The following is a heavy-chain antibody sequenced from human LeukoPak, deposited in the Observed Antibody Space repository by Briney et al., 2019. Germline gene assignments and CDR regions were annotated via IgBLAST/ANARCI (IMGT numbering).Heavy chain of an antibody. CDR1: GYTFTGYY. CDR3: ARVRFGELLSEDFDY. J-gene: IGHJ4*02. D-gene: IGHD3-10*01. V-gene: IGHV1-2*02. Sequence: ASVKVSCKASGYTFTGYYMHWVRQAPGQGLEWMGWINPNSGGTNYAQKFQGRVTMTRDTSISTAYMELRSLRSDDTAVCYCARVRFGELLSEDFDYWGQGTLVTVSS. CDR2: INPNSGGT.